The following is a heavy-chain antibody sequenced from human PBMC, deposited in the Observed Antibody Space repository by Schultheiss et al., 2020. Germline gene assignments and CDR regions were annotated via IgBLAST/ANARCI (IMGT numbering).Heavy chain of an antibody. D-gene: IGHD2-2*01. J-gene: IGHJ6*03. CDR3: ARAPSLSYYFYMDV. V-gene: IGHV4-34*01. CDR2: IYYSGST. CDR1: GGSFSGYY. Sequence: SETLSLTCAVYGGSFSGYYWSWIRQHPGKGLEWIGYIYYSGSTYYNPFLKSRVTISVDTSKNQFSLKLSSVTAADTAVYYCARAPSLSYYFYMDVWGKGTTVTVSS.